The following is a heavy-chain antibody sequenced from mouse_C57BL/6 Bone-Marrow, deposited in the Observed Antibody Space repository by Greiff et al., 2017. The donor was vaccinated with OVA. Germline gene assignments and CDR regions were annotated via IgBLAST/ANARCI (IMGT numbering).Heavy chain of an antibody. V-gene: IGHV8-12*01. CDR2: LYWDDAK. CDR1: GFSLSTSGMG. J-gene: IGHJ4*01. D-gene: IGHD1-1*01. Sequence: VKLMESGPGILQSSQTLSLTCSFSGFSLSTSGMGVIWIRHPSGKGLEWLAHLYWDDAKRYNPSLKSRRTSSKDTSRNQVVLKITSVDTADTATYYCARRDSGSSLYYYAMDYWGQGTAVTVSS. CDR3: ARRDSGSSLYYYAMDY.